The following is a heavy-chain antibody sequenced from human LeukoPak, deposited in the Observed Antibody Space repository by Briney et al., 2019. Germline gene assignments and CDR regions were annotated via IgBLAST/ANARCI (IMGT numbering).Heavy chain of an antibody. J-gene: IGHJ5*02. CDR2: MNPNSGNT. CDR1: GYTFTSYD. V-gene: IGHV1-8*01. D-gene: IGHD3-10*01. Sequence: ASVKVSCKASGYTFTSYDINWVRQATGQGLGWMGWMNPNSGNTGYAQKFQGRVTMTRNTSISTAYMELSSLRSEDTAVYYCARGSVGFGELLRFDPWGQGTLVTVSS. CDR3: ARGSVGFGELLRFDP.